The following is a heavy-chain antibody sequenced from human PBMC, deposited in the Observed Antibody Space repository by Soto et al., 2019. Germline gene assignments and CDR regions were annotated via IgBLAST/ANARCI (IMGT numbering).Heavy chain of an antibody. Sequence: SETLSLTCAVYGGSFSGYYWSWIRQPPGKGLEWIGEINHSGSTNYNPSLKSRVTISVDTSKNQFSLKLSSVTAADTAVYYCARISKGVDGILYYYYYMDVWGKGTTVTVSS. V-gene: IGHV4-34*01. CDR1: GGSFSGYY. CDR3: ARISKGVDGILYYYYYMDV. D-gene: IGHD3-3*01. CDR2: INHSGST. J-gene: IGHJ6*03.